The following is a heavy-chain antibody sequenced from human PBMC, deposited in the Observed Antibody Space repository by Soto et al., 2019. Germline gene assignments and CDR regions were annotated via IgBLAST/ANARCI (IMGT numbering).Heavy chain of an antibody. CDR3: ARDVYSTYYYGMDV. Sequence: SETLSLTCTVSGGSISSGGYYWSWIRQHPGKGLEWIGYIYYSGSTYYNPSLKSRVTISVDTSKNQFSLKLSSVTAADTAVYYCARDVYSTYYYGMDVWGQGTTVIVSS. CDR1: GGSISSGGYY. V-gene: IGHV4-31*03. J-gene: IGHJ6*02. D-gene: IGHD2-21*01. CDR2: IYYSGST.